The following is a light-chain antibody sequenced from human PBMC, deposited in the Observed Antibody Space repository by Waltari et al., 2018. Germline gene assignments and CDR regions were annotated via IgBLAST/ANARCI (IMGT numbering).Light chain of an antibody. CDR1: QSLSSNY. Sequence: EIVLTQSPGTLYLSPGERATLSCRASQSLSSNYLAWYQQKPGQAPRLLIYAASNRAAGTPDRFSGSGSVTDFTLTISRLEAEDFAVYFCQHFDRSPWTFGQGTNVEIK. CDR2: AAS. V-gene: IGKV3-20*01. CDR3: QHFDRSPWT. J-gene: IGKJ1*01.